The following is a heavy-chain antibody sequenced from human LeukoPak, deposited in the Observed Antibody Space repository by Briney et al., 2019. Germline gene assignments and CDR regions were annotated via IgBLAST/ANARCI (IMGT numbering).Heavy chain of an antibody. Sequence: SETLSLTCTVSGGSISSYYWSWIRQPPGKGLEWIGYIYYSGSTNYNPSLKSRVTISVDTSKNQFSLKLSSVTAADTAVHYCARRPGWYYGMDVWGQGTTVTVSS. J-gene: IGHJ6*02. CDR3: ARRPGWYYGMDV. CDR1: GGSISSYY. V-gene: IGHV4-59*01. CDR2: IYYSGST.